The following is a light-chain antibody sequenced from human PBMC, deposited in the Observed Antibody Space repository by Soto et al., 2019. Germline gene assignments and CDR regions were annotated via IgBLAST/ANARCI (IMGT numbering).Light chain of an antibody. J-gene: IGKJ4*01. V-gene: IGKV1-13*02. CDR2: DAS. CDR1: QAIGSA. Sequence: IQLTQSPSSLSASVGDRVTITCRAGQAIGSALAWYQQRPGKAPTLLLYDASNLEAGVPSRFSGSGSGTDFTLTITSLRPEDFATYYCQQFNGFPLTFGGGTKVQIK. CDR3: QQFNGFPLT.